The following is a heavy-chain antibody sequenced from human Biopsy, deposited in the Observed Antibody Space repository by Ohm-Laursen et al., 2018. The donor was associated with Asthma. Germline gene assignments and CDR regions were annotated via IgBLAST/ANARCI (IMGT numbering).Heavy chain of an antibody. CDR2: ISYDGSDK. J-gene: IGHJ1*01. CDR1: GFTSSSFG. Sequence: SLRLSCTASGFTSSSFGIHWVRQAPGKGLEWVAVISYDGSDKYYADSVKGRFTISRDNSKNTLYLQMNSLRAEDTAVYYCAKGHGDYVFPYFQHWGQGTLVTVSS. D-gene: IGHD4-17*01. CDR3: AKGHGDYVFPYFQH. V-gene: IGHV3-30*18.